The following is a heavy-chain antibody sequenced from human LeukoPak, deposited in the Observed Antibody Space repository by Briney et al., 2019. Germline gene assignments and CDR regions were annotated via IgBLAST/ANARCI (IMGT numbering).Heavy chain of an antibody. CDR2: IYYSGST. J-gene: IGHJ5*02. V-gene: IGHV4-59*12. CDR1: GGSISSYY. Sequence: PSETLSLTCSVSGGSISSYYWSWIRQPPGKGLEWIAYIYYSGSTDYNPSLKSRVTISVDRSKNQFSLKLSSVTAADTAVYYCARAYYDFWSGPRGWFDPWGQGTLVTVSS. D-gene: IGHD3-3*01. CDR3: ARAYYDFWSGPRGWFDP.